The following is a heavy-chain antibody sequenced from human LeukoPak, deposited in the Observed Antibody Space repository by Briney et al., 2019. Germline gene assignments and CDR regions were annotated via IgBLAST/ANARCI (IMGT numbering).Heavy chain of an antibody. CDR3: ARSVWWLPEFDY. CDR2: ISYDGSNK. CDR1: GFTFSSYG. V-gene: IGHV3-30*03. D-gene: IGHD5-12*01. Sequence: GGSLRLSCAASGFTFSSYGVHWVRQAPGKGLEWVAVISYDGSNKYYADSVKGRFTISRDNSKNTLYLQMNSLRAEDTAVYYCARSVWWLPEFDYWGQGTLVTVSS. J-gene: IGHJ4*02.